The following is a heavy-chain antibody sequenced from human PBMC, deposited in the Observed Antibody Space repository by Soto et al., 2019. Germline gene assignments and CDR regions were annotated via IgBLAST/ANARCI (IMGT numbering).Heavy chain of an antibody. CDR3: ASAAVTGTAGLDF. CDR1: GYTFRGFY. Sequence: ASVKVSCKASGYTFRGFYMHWVRQAPGQGLEWMGWINPNSGGTKSAEKFQGRVTMTRXTXXSXXXMXLXXLPXDXTAVYYCASAAVTGTAGLDFWGQGTQVTVSP. CDR2: INPNSGGT. J-gene: IGHJ4*02. V-gene: IGHV1-2*02. D-gene: IGHD6-19*01.